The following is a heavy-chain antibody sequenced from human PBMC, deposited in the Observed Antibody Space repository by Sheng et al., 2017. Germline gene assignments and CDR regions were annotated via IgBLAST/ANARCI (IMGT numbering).Heavy chain of an antibody. J-gene: IGHJ4*02. Sequence: EVQLVESGGGLVKPGGSLRLSCAASGFTFSSYSMNWVRQAPGKGLEWVSSISGSSNYIYYADSVKGRFTISRDNTKNSLYLQMNSLRAEDTAVFYCARGDSSGYKDYWGQGTLVTVSS. CDR2: ISGSSNYI. CDR1: GFTFSSYS. V-gene: IGHV3-21*01. D-gene: IGHD3-22*01. CDR3: ARGDSSGYKDY.